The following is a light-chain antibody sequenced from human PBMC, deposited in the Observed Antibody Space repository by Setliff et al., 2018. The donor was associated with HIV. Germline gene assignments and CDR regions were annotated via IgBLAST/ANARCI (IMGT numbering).Light chain of an antibody. CDR3: SSYTSSSTDV. Sequence: QSVLPQPASVSGSPGQSITISCTGTSSDVGTYNAVYWYQQHPGKAPKLMIYDISTRPSGVSNRFSGSKSGNTASLTISGLPTEDAADYYCSSYTSSSTDVFGTGTKVT. V-gene: IGLV2-14*01. CDR2: DIS. J-gene: IGLJ1*01. CDR1: SSDVGTYNA.